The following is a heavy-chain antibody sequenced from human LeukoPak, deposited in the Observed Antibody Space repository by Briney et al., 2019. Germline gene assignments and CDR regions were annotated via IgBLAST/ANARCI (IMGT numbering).Heavy chain of an antibody. V-gene: IGHV3-11*01. CDR1: GFTFSDYY. Sequence: KSGGSLRLSCAASGFTFSDYYMSWIRQAPGKGLEWVSYISSSGSTIYYADSVKGRFTISRGNAKNSLYLQMNSLRAEDTAVYYCARDGYCSSTSCYLGSQHWGQGTLVTVSS. J-gene: IGHJ1*01. CDR3: ARDGYCSSTSCYLGSQH. D-gene: IGHD2-2*01. CDR2: ISSSGSTI.